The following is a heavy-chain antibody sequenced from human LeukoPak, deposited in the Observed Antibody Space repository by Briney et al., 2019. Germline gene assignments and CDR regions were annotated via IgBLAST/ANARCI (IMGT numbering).Heavy chain of an antibody. J-gene: IGHJ2*01. CDR1: GGSISSSSYY. CDR2: IYYSGST. V-gene: IGHV4-61*05. D-gene: IGHD3-10*01. Sequence: PSETLSLTCTVSGGSISSSSYYWGWIRQPPGKGLEWIGYIYYSGSTNYNPSLKSRVTISVDTSKNQFSLKLSSVTAADTAVYYCARAPPMYYYGSGWYFDLWGRGTLVTVSS. CDR3: ARAPPMYYYGSGWYFDL.